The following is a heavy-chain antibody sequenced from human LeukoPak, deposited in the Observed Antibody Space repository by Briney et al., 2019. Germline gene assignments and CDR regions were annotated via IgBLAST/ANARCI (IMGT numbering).Heavy chain of an antibody. CDR2: INTNTGNP. CDR1: GYTFTSYD. CDR3: AREGVDLTGYYIRPKTDNWFDP. Sequence: GASVKVSCKASGYTFTSYDINWVRQATGQGLEWMGGINTNTGNPTYAQGFTGRFVFSLDTSVSTAYLQISSPKAEDTAVYYCAREGVDLTGYYIRPKTDNWFDPWGQGTLVTVSS. V-gene: IGHV7-4-1*02. J-gene: IGHJ5*02. D-gene: IGHD3-9*01.